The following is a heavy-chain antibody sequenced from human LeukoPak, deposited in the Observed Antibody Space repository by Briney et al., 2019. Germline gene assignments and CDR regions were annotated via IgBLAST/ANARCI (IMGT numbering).Heavy chain of an antibody. J-gene: IGHJ4*02. CDR2: IYYSGST. CDR3: ARVKGDSSGYVPFDY. V-gene: IGHV4-59*08. D-gene: IGHD3-22*01. CDR1: GGSISSYY. Sequence: PSETLSLTCTVSGGSISSYYWSWIRQPPGKGLEWIGHIYYSGSTNYNPSLKSRVTISVDTSENQFSLKLNSVTAADTAVYYCARVKGDSSGYVPFDYWGQGTLVAVSS.